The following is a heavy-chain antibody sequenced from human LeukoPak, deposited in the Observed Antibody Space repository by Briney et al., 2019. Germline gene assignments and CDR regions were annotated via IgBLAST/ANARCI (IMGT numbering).Heavy chain of an antibody. CDR3: AREGAERLFVSNWFDP. CDR1: GFSLSNYG. Sequence: GGPLRLSCAASGFSLSNYGMHWVRQAPGKGLEWVAVIWYDGGYKYYADSVKGRFFITRDNSKNTLYLQMNSLRAEDTAVYYCAREGAERLFVSNWFDPWGQGTLVTVSS. V-gene: IGHV3-33*01. CDR2: IWYDGGYK. J-gene: IGHJ5*02. D-gene: IGHD3-3*01.